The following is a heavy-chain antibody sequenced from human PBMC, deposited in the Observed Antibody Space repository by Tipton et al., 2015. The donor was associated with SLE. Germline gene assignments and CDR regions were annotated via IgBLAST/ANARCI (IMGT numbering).Heavy chain of an antibody. CDR2: IYDSGST. CDR3: ARLEVAATVSLDC. Sequence: TLSLTCAVSGYSISSGYYWGWIRQPPGKGLEWIGYIYDSGSTNYNPSLKSRVTISVDTSKNQFSRMLSSLTAADTAVYYCARLEVAATVSLDCWGQGTLVTVAS. V-gene: IGHV4-38-2*01. D-gene: IGHD2-15*01. J-gene: IGHJ4*02. CDR1: GYSISSGYY.